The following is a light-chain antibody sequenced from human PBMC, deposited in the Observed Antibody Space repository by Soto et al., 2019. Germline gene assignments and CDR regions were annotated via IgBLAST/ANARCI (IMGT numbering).Light chain of an antibody. CDR2: AAS. J-gene: IGKJ5*01. CDR1: QNITNN. V-gene: IGKV1-39*01. Sequence: DIQMTQSPSSLSASIGDRVTITCQASQNITNNLSWYQEKPGKAPKXXIYAASSLQSGVPSRFSGSGSGTDCTMKIGRVEAEDGGVYDGMQALQSPLTFGQGTRLEIK. CDR3: MQALQSPLT.